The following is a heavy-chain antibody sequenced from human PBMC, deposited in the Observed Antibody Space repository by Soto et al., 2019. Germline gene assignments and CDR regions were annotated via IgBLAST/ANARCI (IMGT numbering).Heavy chain of an antibody. J-gene: IGHJ3*02. CDR2: IKSKKDGGAT. CDR3: TTEAEWGI. D-gene: IGHD2-8*01. V-gene: IGHV3-15*07. Sequence: GGSLRLSCAASGLTFINAWMNWVRQAPGKGLEWVGRIKSKKDGGATEYSAVVKDRFTISRDDSKDTLYLQMNSLKTEDTAVYYCTTEAEWGIWGQGTMVTVSS. CDR1: GLTFINAW.